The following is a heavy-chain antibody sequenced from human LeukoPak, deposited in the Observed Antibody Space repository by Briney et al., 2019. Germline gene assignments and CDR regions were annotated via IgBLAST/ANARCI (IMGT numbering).Heavy chain of an antibody. V-gene: IGHV4-34*01. CDR2: INHSGST. D-gene: IGHD2-2*01. CDR1: GGSFSGYY. CDR3: ARHVRDIVVVPAAKGFDP. Sequence: SETLSFTCAVYGGSFSGYYWSWIRQPPGKGLEWIGEINHSGSTNYNPSLKSRVTISVDTSKNQFSLKLTSMTAADTAVYYCARHVRDIVVVPAAKGFDPWGQGTLVTVSS. J-gene: IGHJ5*02.